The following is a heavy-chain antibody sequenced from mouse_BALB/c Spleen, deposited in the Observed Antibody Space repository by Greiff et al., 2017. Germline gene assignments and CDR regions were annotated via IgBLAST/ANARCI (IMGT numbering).Heavy chain of an antibody. CDR1: GFTFSSYA. V-gene: IGHV5-6-5*01. Sequence: EVQVVESGGGLVKPGGSLKLSCAASGFTFSSYAMSWVRQTPEKRLEWVASISSGGSTYYPDSVKGRFTISRDNARNILYLQMSSLRSEDTAMYYCARYYYGSSYDWFADWGQGTLVTVSA. D-gene: IGHD1-1*01. J-gene: IGHJ3*01. CDR3: ARYYYGSSYDWFAD. CDR2: ISSGGST.